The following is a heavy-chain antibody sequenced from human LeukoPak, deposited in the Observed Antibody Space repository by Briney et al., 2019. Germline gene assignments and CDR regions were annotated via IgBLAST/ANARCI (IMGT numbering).Heavy chain of an antibody. D-gene: IGHD2-21*02. Sequence: PSQTLSLTCAVSGGSISSGGYSWSWIRQPPGKDLEWIGYIYHSGSTYYNPSLKSRVTISVDRSKNQFSLKLSSVTAADTAVYYCARGDSTGALDYWGQGTLVTVS. V-gene: IGHV4-30-2*01. CDR1: GGSISSGGYS. CDR2: IYHSGST. CDR3: ARGDSTGALDY. J-gene: IGHJ4*02.